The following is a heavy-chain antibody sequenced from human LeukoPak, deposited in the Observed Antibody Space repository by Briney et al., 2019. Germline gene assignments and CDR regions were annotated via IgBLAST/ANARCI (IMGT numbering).Heavy chain of an antibody. D-gene: IGHD4/OR15-4a*01. Sequence: SETLSLTCIVSGGAISSYYWTWIRQPAGKGLEWIGRIYSSGNTKYNPSLKSRVTMSLDTSKNQFSLKLTSVTAADTAMYYCATSYGVREGYYHYGMDVWGQGTTVTVSS. CDR3: ATSYGVREGYYHYGMDV. CDR2: IYSSGNT. CDR1: GGAISSYY. J-gene: IGHJ6*02. V-gene: IGHV4-4*07.